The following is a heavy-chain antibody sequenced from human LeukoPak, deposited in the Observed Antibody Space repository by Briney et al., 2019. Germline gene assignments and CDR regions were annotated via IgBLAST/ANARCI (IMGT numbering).Heavy chain of an antibody. J-gene: IGHJ3*02. CDR3: ARQDSGTYLNPLDI. D-gene: IGHD1-26*01. CDR1: GGSISSHY. CDR2: IYYTGST. Sequence: PSETLSLTCIVSGGSISSHYWSWIRQPPGKGLEWIGYIYYTGSTNYNPSLKSRVTISVDTSKNQLSLKLRSVTAADTAVYYCARQDSGTYLNPLDIWGQGTVVTVSS. V-gene: IGHV4-59*08.